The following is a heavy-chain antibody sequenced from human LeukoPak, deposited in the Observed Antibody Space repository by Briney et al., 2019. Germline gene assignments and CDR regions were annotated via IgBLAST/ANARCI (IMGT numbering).Heavy chain of an antibody. J-gene: IGHJ4*02. CDR2: ISSSSSYI. Sequence: GGSLRLSCAASGFTFSSYSMNWVRQAPGKGLEWVSSISSSSSYIYYADSVKGRFTISRDSAKNSLYLQMNSLRAEDTAVYYCARAREYCSSTSCLIYYFDYWGQGTLVTVSS. CDR3: ARAREYCSSTSCLIYYFDY. D-gene: IGHD2-2*01. CDR1: GFTFSSYS. V-gene: IGHV3-21*01.